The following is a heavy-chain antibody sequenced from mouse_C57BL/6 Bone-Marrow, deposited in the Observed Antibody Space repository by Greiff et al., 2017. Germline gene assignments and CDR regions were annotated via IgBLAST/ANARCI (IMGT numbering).Heavy chain of an antibody. Sequence: QVQLQQPGAELVMPGASVKLSCKASGYTFTSYWMHWVKQRPGQGLEWIGEIDPSDSYTNYNQKFKGKSTLTVDKSSSTAYMQLSSLTSEDSAVYYCARGDEGMWYDWGQGTSVTVSS. D-gene: IGHD1-1*02. V-gene: IGHV1-69*01. J-gene: IGHJ4*01. CDR1: GYTFTSYW. CDR2: IDPSDSYT. CDR3: ARGDEGMWYD.